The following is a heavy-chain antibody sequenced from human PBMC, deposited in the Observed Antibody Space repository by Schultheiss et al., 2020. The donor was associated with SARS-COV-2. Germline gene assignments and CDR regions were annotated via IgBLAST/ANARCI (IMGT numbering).Heavy chain of an antibody. V-gene: IGHV3-23*01. D-gene: IGHD5-12*01. CDR1: GFTFSSYA. J-gene: IGHJ3*02. CDR2: ISGSGDTT. CDR3: VKAIDSGFPGYGFHI. Sequence: GGSLRLSCAASGFTFSSYAMSWVRQAPGKGLEWVSAISGSGDTTSYADSVKGRSTISRDNSKNTLYLQMNSLRAEDTAVYYCVKAIDSGFPGYGFHIWGRGTMVTVSS.